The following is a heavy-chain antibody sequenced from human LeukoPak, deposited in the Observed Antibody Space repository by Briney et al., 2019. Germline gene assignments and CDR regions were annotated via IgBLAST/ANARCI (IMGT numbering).Heavy chain of an antibody. CDR1: GFTVSSNY. Sequence: GGSLRLSCAASGFTVSSNYMSWVRQAPGKGLEWVSVIYSGGSTYYADSAKGRFTISRDNSKNTLYLQMNSLRAEDTAVYYCARVYSSRAIDYWGQGTLVTVSS. D-gene: IGHD6-13*01. V-gene: IGHV3-53*01. CDR2: IYSGGST. J-gene: IGHJ4*02. CDR3: ARVYSSRAIDY.